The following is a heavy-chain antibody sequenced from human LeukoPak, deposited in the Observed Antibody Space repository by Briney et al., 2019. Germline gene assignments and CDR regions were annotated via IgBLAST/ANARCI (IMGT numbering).Heavy chain of an antibody. CDR1: GFTFSSYG. CDR2: IRYDGSNK. D-gene: IGHD3-10*01. V-gene: IGHV3-30*02. Sequence: GGSLRLSCAASGFTFSSYGMHWVRQAPGKGLEWVAFIRYDGSNKYYADSVKGRFTISRDNSKNTLYLQMNSLRAEDTAVYYCAKDRVPYYYYMDVWGKGNTVTVSS. J-gene: IGHJ6*03. CDR3: AKDRVPYYYYMDV.